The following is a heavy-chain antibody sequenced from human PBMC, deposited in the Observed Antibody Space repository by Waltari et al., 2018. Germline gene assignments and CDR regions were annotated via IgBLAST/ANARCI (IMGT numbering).Heavy chain of an antibody. V-gene: IGHV3-66*01. D-gene: IGHD6-19*01. J-gene: IGHJ5*01. Sequence: EVQLVESGGGLVQPGGSLRLSCAASGFTFSSYWMSWVRQAPGKGREWVSVIYTGGSTDYADSVTGRFIISRDNSKNTLYLQMNNLKAEDTAVYYCATSMAVAGKGRGWFDSWGQGTLVTVSS. CDR1: GFTFSSYW. CDR3: ATSMAVAGKGRGWFDS. CDR2: IYTGGST.